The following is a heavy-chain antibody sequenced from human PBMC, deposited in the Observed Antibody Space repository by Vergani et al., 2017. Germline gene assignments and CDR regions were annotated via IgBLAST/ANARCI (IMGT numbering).Heavy chain of an antibody. CDR1: GYTFTGYY. CDR2: INPNSGGT. CDR3: ARDFVPATAIQHPPYFDY. V-gene: IGHV1-2*04. Sequence: QVQLVQSGAEVKKPGASVKVSCKASGYTFTGYYMHWVRQAPGQGLEWMGWINPNSGGTNYAQKFQGWVTMTRDTSISTAYMELSRLRSDDTAVYYCARDFVPATAIQHPPYFDYWGQGTLVTVSS. J-gene: IGHJ4*02. D-gene: IGHD2-2*02.